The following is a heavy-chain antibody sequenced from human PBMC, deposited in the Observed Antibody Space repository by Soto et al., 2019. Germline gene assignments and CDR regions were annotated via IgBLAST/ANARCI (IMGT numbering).Heavy chain of an antibody. D-gene: IGHD4-17*01. Sequence: QVQLVESGGGVVQPGRSLRLSCAASGFTFSSYAMHWVRQAPGKGLEWVAVISYDGSNKYYADSVKGRFTISRDNSKNTLYLQMNSLRAEDTAVYYCARGPTVTRGPGTYFDYWGQGTLVTVSS. CDR3: ARGPTVTRGPGTYFDY. V-gene: IGHV3-30-3*01. CDR1: GFTFSSYA. J-gene: IGHJ4*02. CDR2: ISYDGSNK.